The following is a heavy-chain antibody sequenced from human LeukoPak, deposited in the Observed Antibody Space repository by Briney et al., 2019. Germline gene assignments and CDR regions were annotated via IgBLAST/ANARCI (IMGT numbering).Heavy chain of an antibody. CDR2: IYSSGST. CDR3: ASANCGGDCYFGS. Sequence: GGSLRLSCAASGFTVSRNYMAWVRQAPGKGLEWVSFIYSSGSTFYAASVKGRFTISRDNSKNTVYLQMNSLRAEDAAVYYCASANCGGDCYFGSWGQGTLVTVPS. CDR1: GFTVSRNY. V-gene: IGHV3-66*02. J-gene: IGHJ4*02. D-gene: IGHD2-21*02.